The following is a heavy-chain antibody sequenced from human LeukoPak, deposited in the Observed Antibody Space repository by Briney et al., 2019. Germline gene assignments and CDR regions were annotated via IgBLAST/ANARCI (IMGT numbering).Heavy chain of an antibody. CDR1: GFAFSSYS. V-gene: IGHV3-48*01. D-gene: IGHD1-20*01. CDR2: ISSGSRTI. CDR3: VRESITGHRDFDY. J-gene: IGHJ4*02. Sequence: PGGSLRLSCAASGFAFSSYSMNWVRQAPGGGLEWISYISSGSRTIYYADSVEGRFTTSRDNGKNSLYLLLNSLRADDTAVYFCVRESITGHRDFDYWGQGTLTTVSS.